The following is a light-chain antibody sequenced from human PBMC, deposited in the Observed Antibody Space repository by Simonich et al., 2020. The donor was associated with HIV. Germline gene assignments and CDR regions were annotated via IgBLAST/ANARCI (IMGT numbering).Light chain of an antibody. V-gene: IGKV1-9*01. CDR2: AAS. Sequence: DIQMTQSPSSLSASVGDRVTITCRASQSISSYLNWYQQKPGKAPKVLIYAASTLQRGVPSRFSGSGSGTEFTLTISSLQPEDFASYYCQQHKSYPLTFGGGTKVEIK. CDR1: QSISSY. CDR3: QQHKSYPLT. J-gene: IGKJ4*01.